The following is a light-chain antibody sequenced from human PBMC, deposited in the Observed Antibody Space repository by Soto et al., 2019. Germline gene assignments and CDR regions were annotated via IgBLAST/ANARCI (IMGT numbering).Light chain of an antibody. J-gene: IGKJ4*01. CDR2: LGS. CDR3: MQALQPPLT. V-gene: IGKV2-28*01. CDR1: QSLLHSNGFNC. Sequence: EIVMTPSPRSLPVPPGEPASISFRSSQSLLHSNGFNCLDWYMQKPGQSPQLLIHLGSNRDSWGLDRFRGSGSSTNYTLKISRVETEDVGLYYCMQALQPPLTFGGGTKVEIK.